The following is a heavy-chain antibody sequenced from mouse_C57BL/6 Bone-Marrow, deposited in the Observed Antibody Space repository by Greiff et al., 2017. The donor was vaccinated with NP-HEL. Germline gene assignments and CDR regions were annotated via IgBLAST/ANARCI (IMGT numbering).Heavy chain of an antibody. CDR1: GYTFTGYW. D-gene: IGHD1-1*01. CDR3: ASHYYGCSYGY. V-gene: IGHV1-9*01. Sequence: QVQLQQSGAELMKPGASVKLSCKATGYTFTGYWIEWVKQRPGQGLEWLGEILPGSGSTNYNEKFKGKAKFTADTASNTAYMQLSSLTTEDAAIYCCASHYYGCSYGYWGQGTTLTVSS. CDR2: ILPGSGST. J-gene: IGHJ2*01.